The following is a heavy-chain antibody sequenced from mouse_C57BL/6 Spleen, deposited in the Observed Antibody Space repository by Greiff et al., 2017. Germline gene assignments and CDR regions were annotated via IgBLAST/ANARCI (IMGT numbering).Heavy chain of an antibody. CDR2: IYPGSGST. CDR1: GYTFTSYW. Sequence: VQLQQPGAELVKPGASVKMSCKASGYTFTSYWLTWVKQRPGQGLEWIGDIYPGSGSTNYNEKFKSKATLTVDTSSSTAYMQLSSLTSEDSAVYYCARGYGYIYAMDYWCQGTSVTVSS. D-gene: IGHD2-2*01. J-gene: IGHJ4*01. CDR3: ARGYGYIYAMDY. V-gene: IGHV1-55*01.